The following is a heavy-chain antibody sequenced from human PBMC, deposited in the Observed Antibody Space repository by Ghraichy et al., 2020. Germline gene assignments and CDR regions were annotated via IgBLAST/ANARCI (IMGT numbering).Heavy chain of an antibody. J-gene: IGHJ4*02. CDR3: ARDMTGTGSFDY. D-gene: IGHD1-20*01. CDR2: IYYTGSI. V-gene: IGHV4-31*02. CDR1: GGSISTAVYY. Sequence: SQTLSLTCSVSGGSISTAVYYWNWIRQDPGKGLEWIGYIYYTGSIYYNQSLKNRLTISIDTSKNQFSLKLISVTAADTAVYYCARDMTGTGSFDYWGQGALVTVSS.